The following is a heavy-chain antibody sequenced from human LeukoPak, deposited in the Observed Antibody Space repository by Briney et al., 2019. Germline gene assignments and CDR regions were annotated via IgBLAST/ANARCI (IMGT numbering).Heavy chain of an antibody. J-gene: IGHJ4*02. CDR1: GGSFSGYY. D-gene: IGHD3-16*02. CDR2: INHSGST. CDR3: ARLSVWGSYRYGGKSYYFDY. V-gene: IGHV4-34*01. Sequence: KPSETLSLTCAVYGGSFSGYYWSWIRQPPGKGLEWIGEINHSGSTNYNPSLKSRVTISVDTSKNQFSLKLSSVTAADTAVYYCARLSVWGSYRYGGKSYYFDYWGRGTLVTVSS.